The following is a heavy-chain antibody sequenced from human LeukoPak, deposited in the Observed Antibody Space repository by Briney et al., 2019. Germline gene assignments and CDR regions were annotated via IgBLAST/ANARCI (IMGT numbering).Heavy chain of an antibody. V-gene: IGHV1-18*04. Sequence: ASVKVSYKASGYTFTSYGISWVRQAPGQGLEWMGWISAYNGNTNYAQKLQGRVTMTTDTSTSTAYMELRSLRSDDTAVYYCARDGIGYCSSTSCLNWFDPWGQGTLVTVSS. J-gene: IGHJ5*02. D-gene: IGHD2-2*01. CDR3: ARDGIGYCSSTSCLNWFDP. CDR1: GYTFTSYG. CDR2: ISAYNGNT.